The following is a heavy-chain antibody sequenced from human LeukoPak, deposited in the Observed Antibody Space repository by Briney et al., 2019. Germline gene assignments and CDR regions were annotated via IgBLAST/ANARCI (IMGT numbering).Heavy chain of an antibody. V-gene: IGHV3-48*03. Sequence: PGGSLRLSCAASGFTFSSYEMNWVRQAPGKGLEWVSYISSSGSTIYYADSVKGRFTISRDNAKNSLYLQMNSLRAEDTAVYYCARARSYYDILTGYSIPDFDYWGQGTLVTVSS. CDR3: ARARSYYDILTGYSIPDFDY. CDR1: GFTFSSYE. CDR2: ISSSGSTI. D-gene: IGHD3-9*01. J-gene: IGHJ4*02.